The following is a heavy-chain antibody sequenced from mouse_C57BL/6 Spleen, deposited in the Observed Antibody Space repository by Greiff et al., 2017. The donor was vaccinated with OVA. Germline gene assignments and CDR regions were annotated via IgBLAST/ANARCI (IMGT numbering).Heavy chain of an antibody. J-gene: IGHJ4*01. Sequence: EVQLQQSGPELVKPGASVKIPCKASGYTFTDYNMDWVKQSHGKSLEWIGDINPNNGGTIYNQKFKGKATLTVDKSSSTAYMELRSLTSEDTAVYYCASSGIYDGYEVDLDYWGQGTSVTVSS. D-gene: IGHD2-3*01. V-gene: IGHV1-18*01. CDR3: ASSGIYDGYEVDLDY. CDR1: GYTFTDYN. CDR2: INPNNGGT.